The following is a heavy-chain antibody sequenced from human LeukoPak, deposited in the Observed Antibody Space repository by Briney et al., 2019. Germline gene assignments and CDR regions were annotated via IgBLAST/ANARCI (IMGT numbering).Heavy chain of an antibody. Sequence: PSGGSLRLSCAASGFTLSDYFMNWVRQPPGKGLEWVANIKADGTDKFYADSVRGRFTISRDNARNSLYLQMNNLKVEDTAVYYCVRGHYYDYERGQGTLVTVSS. CDR1: GFTLSDYF. D-gene: IGHD3-16*01. J-gene: IGHJ4*02. CDR3: VRGHYYDYE. V-gene: IGHV3-7*01. CDR2: IKADGTDK.